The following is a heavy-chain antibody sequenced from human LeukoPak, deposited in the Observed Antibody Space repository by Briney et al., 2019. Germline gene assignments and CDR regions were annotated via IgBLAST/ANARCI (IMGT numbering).Heavy chain of an antibody. J-gene: IGHJ6*02. V-gene: IGHV3-48*03. CDR2: ISSGSTI. CDR1: GFTFSSYE. CDR3: ARAGRYRYGMDV. D-gene: IGHD3-9*01. Sequence: GGSLRLSCAASGFTFSSYEMNWVRQAPGKGLEWVSYISSGSTIYYADSVKGRFTISRDNAKNSLYLQMNSLRAEDTAVYYCARAGRYRYGMDVWGQGTTVTVSS.